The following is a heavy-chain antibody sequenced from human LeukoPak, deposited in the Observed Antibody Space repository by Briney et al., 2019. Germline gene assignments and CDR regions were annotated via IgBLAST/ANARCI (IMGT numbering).Heavy chain of an antibody. CDR1: GYTFTSYG. Sequence: ASVKVSCKASGYTFTSYGISWVRQAPGQGLEWMGWISAYNGNTNYAQKLQGRVTMTTDTSTSTAYMELRSLRSDDTAVNYCARDCASGGSCYSGYWGQGTLVTVSS. CDR2: ISAYNGNT. CDR3: ARDCASGGSCYSGY. V-gene: IGHV1-18*01. D-gene: IGHD2-15*01. J-gene: IGHJ4*02.